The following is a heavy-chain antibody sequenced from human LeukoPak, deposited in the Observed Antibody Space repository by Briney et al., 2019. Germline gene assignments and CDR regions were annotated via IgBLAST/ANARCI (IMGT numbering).Heavy chain of an antibody. CDR1: EFSFSNAW. CDR2: INQDGSVK. V-gene: IGHV3-7*01. CDR3: ARDRGYNTFDY. J-gene: IGHJ4*02. Sequence: GGSLRLSCATSEFSFSNAWMTWVRQAPGKGLERLGNINQDGSVKNYVDSVKGRFTFSRDNAKNSLYLQMNSLRVEDTAVYYCARDRGYNTFDYWGQGTLVTVSS. D-gene: IGHD3-10*01.